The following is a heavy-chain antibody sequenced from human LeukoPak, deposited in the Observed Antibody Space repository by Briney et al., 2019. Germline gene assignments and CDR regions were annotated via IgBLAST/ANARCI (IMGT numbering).Heavy chain of an antibody. CDR3: ARSYDTNFDY. V-gene: IGHV4-59*01. CDR2: IYFSGST. Sequence: PSQTLSLTCTVSGGSIRSYYWSWIRQPPGKGLEWIGYIYFSGSTSYNPSLKSRVTISVDRSKNQFSLKLSSVAAADTAVYYCARSYDTNFDYWGQGTLLPVSS. D-gene: IGHD3-3*01. CDR1: GGSIRSYY. J-gene: IGHJ4*02.